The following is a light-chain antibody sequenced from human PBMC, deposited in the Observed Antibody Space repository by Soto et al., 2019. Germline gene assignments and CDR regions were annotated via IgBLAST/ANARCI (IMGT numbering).Light chain of an antibody. J-gene: IGLJ2*01. Sequence: QTVVTQEPSLTVSPGGTVTPTFGSSTGAVTSSHYPYWLQQKPGQAPRTLIHDTDNKHSWTPARFSGSLLGDKAALTLSGAQPEDEADYYCLLSYHGARYVLFGGGTKLTVL. V-gene: IGLV7-46*01. CDR1: TGAVTSSHY. CDR2: DTD. CDR3: LLSYHGARYVL.